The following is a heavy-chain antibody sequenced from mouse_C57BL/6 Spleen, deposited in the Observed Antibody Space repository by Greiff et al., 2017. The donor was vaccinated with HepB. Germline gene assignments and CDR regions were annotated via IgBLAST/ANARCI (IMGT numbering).Heavy chain of an antibody. V-gene: IGHV2-2*01. CDR2: IWSGGST. J-gene: IGHJ1*03. Sequence: QVQLQQSGPGLVQPSQCLSITCTASGFSFTSYGVHWVRQSPGKGLEWLGVIWSGGSTDYNAAFISRLSISKDNSKSQVFFKMNSLQADDTAIYYCARDWKRGYFDDWGTGTTVTVSS. CDR3: ARDWKRGYFDD. CDR1: GFSFTSYG.